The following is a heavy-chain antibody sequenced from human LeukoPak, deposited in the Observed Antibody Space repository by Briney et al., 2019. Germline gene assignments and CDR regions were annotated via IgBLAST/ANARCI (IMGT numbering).Heavy chain of an antibody. Sequence: PGGSLRLSCAASGFSFSSYAMHWVRQAPAKGLEWVAFMSYDGTKEHYADSVKGRFTISRDNSMNILYLQINSLGPEDTAVYYCAKDRYGSGNNYLDAWGQGTLVTVSS. CDR2: MSYDGTKE. J-gene: IGHJ4*02. CDR3: AKDRYGSGNNYLDA. CDR1: GFSFSSYA. V-gene: IGHV3-30*18. D-gene: IGHD3-10*01.